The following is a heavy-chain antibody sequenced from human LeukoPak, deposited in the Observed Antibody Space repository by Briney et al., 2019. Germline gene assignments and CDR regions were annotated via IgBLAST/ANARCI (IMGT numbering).Heavy chain of an antibody. J-gene: IGHJ4*02. Sequence: ASVKVSCKASGYTFTSYGISWVRQAPGQGLEWMGWISAYNGNTNYAQKLQGRVTMTTDTSTSTAYMELRSLRSDDTAVYYCARVDRFLEWFPHFDYWGQGTLVTVSS. D-gene: IGHD3-3*01. CDR1: GYTFTSYG. V-gene: IGHV1-18*01. CDR2: ISAYNGNT. CDR3: ARVDRFLEWFPHFDY.